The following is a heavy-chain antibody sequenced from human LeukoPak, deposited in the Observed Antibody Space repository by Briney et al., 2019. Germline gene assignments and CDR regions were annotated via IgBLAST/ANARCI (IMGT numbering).Heavy chain of an antibody. J-gene: IGHJ4*02. Sequence: PSETLSLTCTVSGGSISSHFWSWIRQPAGKGLEWIGRVYTSGSTNYNASLKSRVSMSVDTSKNQFSLKLSSVTAADTAVFYCARENSGSYREFDYWGQGTLVTVSS. V-gene: IGHV4-4*07. CDR3: ARENSGSYREFDY. CDR1: GGSISSHF. CDR2: VYTSGST. D-gene: IGHD1-26*01.